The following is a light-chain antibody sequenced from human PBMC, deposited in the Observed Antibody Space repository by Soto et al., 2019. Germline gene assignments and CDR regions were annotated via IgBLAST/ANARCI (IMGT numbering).Light chain of an antibody. J-gene: IGKJ2*01. CDR2: GAS. V-gene: IGKV3-20*01. CDR3: QQYGSSPYT. Sequence: DIVLTQSPGTLSLSPGETATLSCRASQNVDNAYVAWYQQRPGQAPRLLIHGASTRATGIPDRFGGSGSGTDFALTVSGLEPEDFAVYYCQQYGSSPYTFGQGTKLEIK. CDR1: QNVDNAY.